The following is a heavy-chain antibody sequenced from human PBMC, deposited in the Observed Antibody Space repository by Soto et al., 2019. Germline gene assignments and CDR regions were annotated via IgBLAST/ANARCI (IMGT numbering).Heavy chain of an antibody. CDR2: IIPIFGTA. J-gene: IGHJ4*02. D-gene: IGHD3-22*01. CDR3: AREISGYYYDSSGYYGY. CDR1: GGTFSSYA. Sequence: QVQLVQSGAEVKKPGSSVKVSCKASGGTFSSYAISWVRQAPGQGLEWMGGIIPIFGTANYAQKLQGRVTITADESTSTAYMELSSLRSEDTAVYYCAREISGYYYDSSGYYGYWGQGTLVTVSS. V-gene: IGHV1-69*01.